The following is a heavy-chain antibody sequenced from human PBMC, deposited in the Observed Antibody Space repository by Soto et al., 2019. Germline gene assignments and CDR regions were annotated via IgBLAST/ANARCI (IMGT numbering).Heavy chain of an antibody. V-gene: IGHV3-53*01. D-gene: IGHD2-21*01. CDR2: MSSGVYT. CDR3: ARLFGRYGWFDP. Sequence: EVQLVESGGGLIQRGGSLRLSCAASRLNVTRNYMSWVRQAPGKGLEWVSVMSSGVYTYYADSVKGRFTISRDNSKNTLFLQITSLITEDTAVYYCARLFGRYGWFDPWGQGTLVTVSS. J-gene: IGHJ5*02. CDR1: RLNVTRNY.